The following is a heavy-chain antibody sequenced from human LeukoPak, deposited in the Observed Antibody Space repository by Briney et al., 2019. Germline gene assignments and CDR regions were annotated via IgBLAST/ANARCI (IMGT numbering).Heavy chain of an antibody. Sequence: GASVKVSCKTSGYTFSNHGISWVRQAPGQGLEWMGWISAYNGNTNYAQKLQGRVTMTTDTSTSTAYMELRSLRSDDTAVYYCARVRGIIQLGQIRFDYWGQGTLVTVSS. CDR1: GYTFSNHG. CDR2: ISAYNGNT. J-gene: IGHJ4*02. V-gene: IGHV1-18*01. D-gene: IGHD5-18*01. CDR3: ARVRGIIQLGQIRFDY.